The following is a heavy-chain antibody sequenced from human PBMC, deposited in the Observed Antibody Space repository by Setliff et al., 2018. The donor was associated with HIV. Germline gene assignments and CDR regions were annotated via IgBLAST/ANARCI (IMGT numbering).Heavy chain of an antibody. CDR2: VYYRGIT. V-gene: IGHV4-39*02. Sequence: SETLSLTCTVSGGSLTSSSYYWGWIRQPPGKGLEWLGLVYYRGITFYSPSLKSPVTISIDTSKSQFSLRLSSVTAADTAVYYCAREAYFFASGTYYFDSWGQGTLVTVSS. CDR1: GGSLTSSSYY. J-gene: IGHJ4*02. D-gene: IGHD3-10*01. CDR3: AREAYFFASGTYYFDS.